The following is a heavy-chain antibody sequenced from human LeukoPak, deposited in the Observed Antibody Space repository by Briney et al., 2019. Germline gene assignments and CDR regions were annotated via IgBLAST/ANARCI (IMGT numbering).Heavy chain of an antibody. CDR2: ISHSGST. CDR1: GGSFSGYY. D-gene: IGHD3-22*01. Sequence: SETLSLTCAVYGGSFSGYYWSWIRQPPGKGLEWIGEISHSGSTNYNPSLKSRVTISVDTSKNQFSLKLSSVTAADTAVYYCARNFDYYDSSGYYPPPSFDYWGQGTLVTVSS. CDR3: ARNFDYYDSSGYYPPPSFDY. V-gene: IGHV4-34*01. J-gene: IGHJ4*02.